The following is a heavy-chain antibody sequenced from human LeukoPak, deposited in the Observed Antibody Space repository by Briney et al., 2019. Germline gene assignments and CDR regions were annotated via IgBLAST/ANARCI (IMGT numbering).Heavy chain of an antibody. CDR1: GFTFSRYW. D-gene: IGHD3-9*01. CDR2: IYPGGNT. V-gene: IGHV3-53*01. J-gene: IGHJ3*02. CDR3: ARGPLHDILTGYSMGAFDI. Sequence: GGSLRLSCAASGFTFSRYWMHWVRQAPGKGLEWVSVIYPGGNTFYADSVRGRFTISRDNSKNTLYLQMNSLRAEDTAVYYCARGPLHDILTGYSMGAFDIWGQGTMVTVSS.